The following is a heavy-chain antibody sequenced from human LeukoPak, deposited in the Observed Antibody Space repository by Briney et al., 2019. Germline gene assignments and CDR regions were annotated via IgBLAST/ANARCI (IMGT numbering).Heavy chain of an antibody. CDR2: ISWNCGSI. J-gene: IGHJ4*02. V-gene: IGHV3-9*01. D-gene: IGHD4-23*01. CDR3: AKDYGGGGVDY. CDR1: GFTFDDYA. Sequence: PGGSLRLSCAASGFTFDDYAMHWVRQAPGKGLEWVSGISWNCGSIGYADSVKGRFTISRDNAKNSLCLQMNSLRAEDTALYYCAKDYGGGGVDYWGQGTLVTVSS.